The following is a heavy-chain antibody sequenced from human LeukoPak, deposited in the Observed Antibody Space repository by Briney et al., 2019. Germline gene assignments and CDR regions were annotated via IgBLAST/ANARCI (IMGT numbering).Heavy chain of an antibody. CDR2: INPGGGST. D-gene: IGHD6-19*01. J-gene: IGHJ4*02. CDR1: GYTFTSYY. V-gene: IGHV1-46*01. CDR3: VRSVGSSGWYGEFDY. Sequence: ASVKVSCKASGYTFTSYYMHWVRQAPGDGFERMGIINPGGGSTSYVQKLQGRVTMTRDTSTSTVYMEVSSLRSEDTAVYFCVRSVGSSGWYGEFDYWGQGTLVTVSS.